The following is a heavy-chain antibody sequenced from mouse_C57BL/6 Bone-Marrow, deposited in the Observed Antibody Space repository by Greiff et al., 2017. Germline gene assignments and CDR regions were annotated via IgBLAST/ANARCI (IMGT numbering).Heavy chain of an antibody. CDR2: IWSGGST. Sequence: QVQLQQSGPGLVQPSQSLSITCTVSGFSLTSYGVHWVRQSPGKGLEWLGVIWSGGSTDYNAAFISRLSISKDNSKSQVFFKMNSLQADDTAIYYCWGYDSYYAMDYWGQGTSVTVSS. J-gene: IGHJ4*01. CDR3: WGYDSYYAMDY. CDR1: GFSLTSYG. V-gene: IGHV2-2*01. D-gene: IGHD2-4*01.